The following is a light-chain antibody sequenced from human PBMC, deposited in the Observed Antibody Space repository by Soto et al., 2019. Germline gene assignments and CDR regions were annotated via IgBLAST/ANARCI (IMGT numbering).Light chain of an antibody. CDR3: QQRSRWPWT. J-gene: IGKJ1*01. CDR2: GTS. Sequence: EIGLTQSPGTLSLSPWERATLSCMASQIVNNYLSFYHQKPVQAPILLIYGTSRRSTFIPAMFIGSCSGTDSLPTISSLEPDDSAVFYRQQRSRWPWTFGQGTKVDIK. V-gene: IGKV3-11*01. CDR1: QIVNNY.